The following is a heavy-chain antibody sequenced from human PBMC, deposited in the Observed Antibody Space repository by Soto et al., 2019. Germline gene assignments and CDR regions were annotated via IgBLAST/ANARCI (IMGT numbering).Heavy chain of an antibody. V-gene: IGHV3-48*02. Sequence: EVQLVESGGGLVQPGGSLRLSCAASGFSFSTYSMNWVRQAPGKGLEWVSYISSRSYTIYYIDSVKGRFTISRDNAKSWLHLQMNSLRDEDTAVYYWARGGSSSDNGMDVWGQGTTVTVSS. CDR1: GFSFSTYS. D-gene: IGHD6-6*01. CDR3: ARGGSSSDNGMDV. CDR2: ISSRSYTI. J-gene: IGHJ6*02.